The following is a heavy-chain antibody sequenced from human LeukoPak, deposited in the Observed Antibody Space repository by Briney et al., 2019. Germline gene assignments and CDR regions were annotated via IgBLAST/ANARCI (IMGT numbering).Heavy chain of an antibody. CDR1: GYTFTGYY. D-gene: IGHD6-6*01. CDR2: VNPNSGGT. Sequence: ASVKVSCKASGYTFTGYYMHWVRQAPGQGLEWMGWVNPNSGGTNYAQKFQGRVTMTRDTSTSTAHMELSRLRSDDTAVYYCARGPRYSTSGYYYGMDVWGQGTTVTVSS. J-gene: IGHJ6*02. V-gene: IGHV1-2*02. CDR3: ARGPRYSTSGYYYGMDV.